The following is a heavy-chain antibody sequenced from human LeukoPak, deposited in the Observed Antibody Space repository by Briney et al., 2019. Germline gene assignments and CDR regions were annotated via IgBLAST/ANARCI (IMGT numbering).Heavy chain of an antibody. CDR3: ARARNLRYFDWLPPYYFDY. J-gene: IGHJ4*02. D-gene: IGHD3-9*01. V-gene: IGHV3-7*01. Sequence: PGGSLRPSCAASGFTFSSYWMSWVRQAPGKGLEWVANIKQDGSEKYYVDSVKGRFTISRDNAKNSLYLQMNSLRAEDTAVYYCARARNLRYFDWLPPYYFDYWGQGTLVTVSS. CDR1: GFTFSSYW. CDR2: IKQDGSEK.